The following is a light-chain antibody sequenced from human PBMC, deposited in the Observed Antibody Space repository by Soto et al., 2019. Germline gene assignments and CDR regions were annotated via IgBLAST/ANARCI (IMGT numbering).Light chain of an antibody. J-gene: IGKJ1*01. V-gene: IGKV1-27*01. CDR1: QDIYNY. CDR3: QKYDSAPWA. Sequence: DIQMTQSPSSLSASVGDRVTIACRASQDIYNYVAWYQQKPGKVPKLLIYAASTLQSGVPSRFSGSASGTDFTLTISSLQSEDVAAYYCQKYDSAPWAFGQGTKVEIK. CDR2: AAS.